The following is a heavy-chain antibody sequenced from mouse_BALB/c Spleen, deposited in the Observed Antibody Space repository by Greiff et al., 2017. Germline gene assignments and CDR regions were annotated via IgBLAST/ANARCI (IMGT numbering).Heavy chain of an antibody. V-gene: IGHV1-54*01. J-gene: IGHJ2*01. Sequence: VQLQQSGAELVRPGTSVKVSCKASGYAFTNYLIEWVKQRPGQGLEWIGVINPGSGGTNYNEKFKGKATLTADKSSSTAYMQLSSLTSDDSAVYFCARGGLLRYFDYWGQGTTLTVSS. CDR3: ARGGLLRYFDY. CDR1: GYAFTNYL. D-gene: IGHD1-1*01. CDR2: INPGSGGT.